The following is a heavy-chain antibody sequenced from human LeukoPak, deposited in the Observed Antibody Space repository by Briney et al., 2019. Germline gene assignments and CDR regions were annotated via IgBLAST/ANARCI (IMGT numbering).Heavy chain of an antibody. CDR3: ARVGLSSGFGELYYFDY. Sequence: SETLSLTCTVSGGSISSGSYYWSWIRQPAGKGLEWIGRIYTSGSTNYNPSLKSRVTISVDTSKNQFSLKLSSVTAADTAVYYCARVGLSSGFGELYYFDYWGQGTLVTVSS. CDR2: IYTSGST. J-gene: IGHJ4*02. D-gene: IGHD3-10*01. CDR1: GGSISSGSYY. V-gene: IGHV4-61*02.